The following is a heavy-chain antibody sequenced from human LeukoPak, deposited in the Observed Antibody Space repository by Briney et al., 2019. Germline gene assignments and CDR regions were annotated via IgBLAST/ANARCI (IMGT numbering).Heavy chain of an antibody. D-gene: IGHD2-21*02. J-gene: IGHJ6*03. CDR3: ARLAAYCGGDCRHTLYYYYMDV. V-gene: IGHV4-39*01. CDR1: GGSISSSSYY. Sequence: SETLSLTCTVSGGSISSSSYYWGWIRQPPGKGLEWIGSIYYSGSTYYNPSLKSRVTISVDTSKNQFSLKLSSVTAADTAVYYCARLAAYCGGDCRHTLYYYYMDVWGKGTTVTVSS. CDR2: IYYSGST.